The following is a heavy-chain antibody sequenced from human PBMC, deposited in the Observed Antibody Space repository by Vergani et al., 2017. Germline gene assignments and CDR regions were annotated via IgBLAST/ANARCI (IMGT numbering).Heavy chain of an antibody. CDR1: GGSISSGGYS. D-gene: IGHD4-17*01. CDR2: RDHSGST. Sequence: QLQLQESGSGLVKPSQTLSLTCAVSGGSISSGGYSWSWIRQPPGKGLEWIGYRDHSGSTYYNPSLKSRVTISVDRSKNQFSLKLSSVTAADTAVYYCAREAVTTWGRHGGFDPWGQGTLVTVSS. J-gene: IGHJ5*02. CDR3: AREAVTTWGRHGGFDP. V-gene: IGHV4-30-2*01.